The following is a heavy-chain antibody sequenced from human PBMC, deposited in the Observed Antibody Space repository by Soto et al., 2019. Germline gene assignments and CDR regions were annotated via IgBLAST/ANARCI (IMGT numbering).Heavy chain of an antibody. Sequence: PGGSLRLSCAASGFPFSNACMNWVRQAPGKGLEWVGRIKSKTDGGTTDYAAPVKGRFTISRDDSKNTLYLQMNSLKTEDTAVYYCTTHYFIFGVVMNYYGMDVWGQGTTVTVSS. V-gene: IGHV3-15*07. CDR2: IKSKTDGGTT. D-gene: IGHD3-3*02. J-gene: IGHJ6*02. CDR3: TTHYFIFGVVMNYYGMDV. CDR1: GFPFSNAC.